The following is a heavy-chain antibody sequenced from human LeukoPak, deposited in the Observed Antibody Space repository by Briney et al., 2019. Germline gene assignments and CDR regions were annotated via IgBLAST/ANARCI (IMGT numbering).Heavy chain of an antibody. J-gene: IGHJ6*03. Sequence: GGSLRLSCAASGFTFSSYVMHWVRQAPGKGLEWVAFIRYDGSNKYYADSVGGRFTISRDNSKTTLYLQMNSLRAEDTAVYYCAKEGGSQNYYYYYMDVWGKGTTVTVSS. CDR2: IRYDGSNK. CDR1: GFTFSSYV. D-gene: IGHD1-26*01. CDR3: AKEGGSQNYYYYYMDV. V-gene: IGHV3-30*02.